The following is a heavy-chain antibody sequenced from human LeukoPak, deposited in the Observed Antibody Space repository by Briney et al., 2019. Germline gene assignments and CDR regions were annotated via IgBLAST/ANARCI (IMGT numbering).Heavy chain of an antibody. D-gene: IGHD3-3*01. CDR3: ARGGGVLRFLEWLPRAPQFDY. V-gene: IGHV4-34*01. J-gene: IGHJ4*02. Sequence: SETLSLTCAVYGGSFSGYYWSWIRQPPGKGLEWIGEINHSGSTDYNPSLKSRVTISVDTSKNQFSLKLSSVTAADTAVYYCARGGGVLRFLEWLPRAPQFDYWGQGTLVTVSS. CDR2: INHSGST. CDR1: GGSFSGYY.